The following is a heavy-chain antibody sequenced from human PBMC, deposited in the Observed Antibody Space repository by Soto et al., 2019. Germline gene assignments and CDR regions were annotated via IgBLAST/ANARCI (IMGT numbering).Heavy chain of an antibody. CDR3: ARASLLRYSGYDTIAY. CDR2: IYYSGST. CDR1: GGSISSGGYY. Sequence: SETLSLTCTVSGGSISSGGYYWSWIRQHPGKGLEWIGYIYYSGSTYYNPSLKSRVTISVDTSKNQFSLKLSSVTAADTAVYYCARASLLRYSGYDTIAYWGQGTLVTVSS. D-gene: IGHD5-12*01. J-gene: IGHJ4*02. V-gene: IGHV4-31*03.